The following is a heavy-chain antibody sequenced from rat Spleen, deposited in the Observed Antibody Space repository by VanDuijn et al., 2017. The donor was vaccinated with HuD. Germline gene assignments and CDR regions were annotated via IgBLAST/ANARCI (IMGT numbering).Heavy chain of an antibody. J-gene: IGHJ2*01. V-gene: IGHV2-47*01. D-gene: IGHD1-12*02. CDR2: IWTNGGT. Sequence: QVQLKESGPGLVQPSQTLSLTCTVSGLSLTTTRVIWIRQPPGKGPEGMGVIWTNGGTYYNSAIKSRLSISRDTSKSQVFLKMNSLQTEDTAMYFCATPRRDYYYDGSYYSYFDYWGQGVMVTVSS. CDR3: ATPRRDYYYDGSYYSYFDY. CDR1: GLSLTTTR.